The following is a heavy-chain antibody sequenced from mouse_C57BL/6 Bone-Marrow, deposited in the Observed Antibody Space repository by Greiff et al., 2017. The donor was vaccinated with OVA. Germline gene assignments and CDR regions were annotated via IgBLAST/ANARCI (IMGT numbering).Heavy chain of an antibody. CDR3: AREEAAGGAE. CDR1: GYTFTGYW. Sequence: QVQLQQSGAELMKPGASVKLSCKATGYTFTGYWIEWVKQRPGHGLEWIGEILPGSGSTYYHEKFKGKATFTAATSSNTAYMQLSSLTTEDAAIDYCAREEAAGGAERGQGSLGTVSA. J-gene: IGHJ3*01. CDR2: ILPGSGST. V-gene: IGHV1-9*01.